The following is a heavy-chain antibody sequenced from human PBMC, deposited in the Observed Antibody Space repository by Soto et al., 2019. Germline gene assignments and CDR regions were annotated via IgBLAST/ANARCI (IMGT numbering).Heavy chain of an antibody. CDR1: GGSISSGSYY. V-gene: IGHV4-31*03. J-gene: IGHJ5*02. Sequence: TLSLTFTVSGGSISSGSYYWSWIRQHPGKGLEWIGYIYYSGSTYYNPSLKSRVTISVDTSKNQFSLKLSSVTAADTAVYYCARGRDGYNWRFDPWGQGTLVTVSS. CDR2: IYYSGST. D-gene: IGHD5-12*01. CDR3: ARGRDGYNWRFDP.